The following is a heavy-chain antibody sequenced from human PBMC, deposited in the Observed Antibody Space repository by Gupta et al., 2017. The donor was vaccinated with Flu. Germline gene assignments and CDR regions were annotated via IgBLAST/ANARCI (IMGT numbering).Heavy chain of an antibody. D-gene: IGHD3-22*01. CDR3: AKDKTYYDSNGPPSWFDP. J-gene: IGHJ5*02. CDR1: EFMFSSYS. V-gene: IGHV3-23*01. CDR2: VSGSGAST. Sequence: EVQLLESGGGLVQPGGSLRLSCAASEFMFSSYSMSWVRQDPGKGLEWVSTVSGSGASTYYADSVKGRFTIFRDNSKNTLYLQMNTLRVDDTAVYYCAKDKTYYDSNGPPSWFDPWGQGTLVIVSS.